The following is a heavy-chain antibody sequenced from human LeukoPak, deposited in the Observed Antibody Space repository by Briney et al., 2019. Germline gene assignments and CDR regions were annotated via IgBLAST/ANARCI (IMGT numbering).Heavy chain of an antibody. V-gene: IGHV3-23*01. D-gene: IGHD5-18*01. CDR1: GFTFSSYA. CDR3: AKGGYSYGYAFDY. CDR2: ISGSGGST. J-gene: IGHJ4*02. Sequence: PGGSLRLSCAASGFTFSSYAMSWIRQAPGKGLELVSAISGSGGSTYYADSVKGRFTISRDNSKNTLYLQMNSLRAEDTAVYYCAKGGYSYGYAFDYWGLGTLVTVSS.